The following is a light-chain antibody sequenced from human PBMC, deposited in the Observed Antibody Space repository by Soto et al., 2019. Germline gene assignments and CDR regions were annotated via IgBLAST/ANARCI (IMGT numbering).Light chain of an antibody. CDR1: QSVTTY. V-gene: IGKV1-17*01. CDR2: AVS. CDR3: LQHYDYSWT. J-gene: IGKJ1*01. Sequence: DVQMTQSPSSLSASVGDRVTITCRASQSVTTYLNWYQQKPGKAPKRLIYAVSSLQSGVPSRFSGSGSGTDFTLTISSLQPEDFATYYCLQHYDYSWTFGQGTKVEI.